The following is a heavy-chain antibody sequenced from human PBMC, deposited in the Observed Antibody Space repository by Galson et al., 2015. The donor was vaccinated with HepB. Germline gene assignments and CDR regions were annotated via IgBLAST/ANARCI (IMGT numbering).Heavy chain of an antibody. Sequence: SLRLSCAASGFNFSIYSMNWVRQAPGKGLEWVSYIDSSAGNSIYYADSVKGRFTISRDNAKKSLWLQMNSLRAEDTAVYYCAREYRACYQPNKGLDYWGQGTLVPVSS. CDR3: AREYRACYQPNKGLDY. J-gene: IGHJ4*02. D-gene: IGHD2-15*01. CDR1: GFNFSIYS. V-gene: IGHV3-48*01. CDR2: IDSSAGNSI.